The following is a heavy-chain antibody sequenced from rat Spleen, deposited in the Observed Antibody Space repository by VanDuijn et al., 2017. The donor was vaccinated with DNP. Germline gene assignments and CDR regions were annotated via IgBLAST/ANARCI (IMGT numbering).Heavy chain of an antibody. CDR1: GFTFSDYD. CDR3: ARPDY. V-gene: IGHV5-7*01. CDR2: ISYDGSST. J-gene: IGHJ2*01. Sequence: EVQLVESGGGLVQPGRSLKLSCAASGFTFSDYDMAWVHQAPKKGLEWVASISYDGSSTYYGDSVKGRFTISRDNAKSTLYLQMDSLRSEDTATYYCARPDYWGQGVMVTVSS.